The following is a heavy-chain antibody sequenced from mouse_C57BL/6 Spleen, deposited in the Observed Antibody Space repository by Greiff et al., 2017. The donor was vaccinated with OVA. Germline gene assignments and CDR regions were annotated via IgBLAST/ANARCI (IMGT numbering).Heavy chain of an antibody. Sequence: QVQLQQPGAELVKPGASVKLSCKASGYTFTSYWMHWVKQRPGQGLEWIGMIHPSSGSTNYNEKFKSKATLTVDKSSSTAYMQLSSLTSEDSAVDYCARSDCGSSSFDYWGQGTTLTVSA. CDR1: GYTFTSYW. V-gene: IGHV1-64*01. D-gene: IGHD1-1*01. CDR3: ARSDCGSSSFDY. CDR2: IHPSSGST. J-gene: IGHJ2*01.